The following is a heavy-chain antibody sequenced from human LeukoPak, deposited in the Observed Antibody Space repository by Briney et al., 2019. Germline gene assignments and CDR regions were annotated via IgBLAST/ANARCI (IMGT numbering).Heavy chain of an antibody. CDR3: ASSSPRLHYFDY. D-gene: IGHD6-13*01. CDR2: INPSGGST. Sequence: ASVKVSCKASGYTFTSYYMHWVRQAPGQGLEWMGIINPSGGSTSYAQKFQGRVTMTRDMSTSTVYMELSSLRSEDTAVYYCASSSPRLHYFDYWGQGTLVTVSS. J-gene: IGHJ4*02. V-gene: IGHV1-46*01. CDR1: GYTFTSYY.